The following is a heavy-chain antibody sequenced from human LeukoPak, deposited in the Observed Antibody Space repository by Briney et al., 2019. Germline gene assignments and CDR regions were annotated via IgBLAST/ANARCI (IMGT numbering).Heavy chain of an antibody. CDR1: GVTFSSYW. D-gene: IGHD1-1*01. CDR3: AGGTGMDV. J-gene: IGHJ6*02. CDR2: IKQDGSEK. V-gene: IGHV3-7*05. Sequence: GSLRLSCSASGVTFSSYWMNWVRQAPGKGLEWVAIIKQDGSEKYYVDFVKGRFSISRDNAKNSLYLQMNSLGADDTAVYYCAGGTGMDVWGQGTPVTVSS.